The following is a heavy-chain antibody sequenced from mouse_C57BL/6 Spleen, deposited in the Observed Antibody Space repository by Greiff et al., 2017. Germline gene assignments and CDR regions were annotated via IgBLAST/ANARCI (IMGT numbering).Heavy chain of an antibody. CDR1: GYAFSSSW. CDR2: IYPGDGDT. D-gene: IGHD2-3*01. Sequence: VQLQQSGPELVKPGASVKISCKASGYAFSSSWMNWVKQRPGKGLEWIGRIYPGDGDTNYNGKFKGKATLTAEKSSSTAYMQLSSLTSEDSAVYFFSRSNYGYYAWYFDVWGTGTTVTVSS. V-gene: IGHV1-82*01. CDR3: SRSNYGYYAWYFDV. J-gene: IGHJ1*03.